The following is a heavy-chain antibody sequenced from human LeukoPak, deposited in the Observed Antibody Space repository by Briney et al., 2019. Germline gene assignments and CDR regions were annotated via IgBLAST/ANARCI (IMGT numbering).Heavy chain of an antibody. Sequence: SETLSLTCAVSGYSISSGYYWGWIRQPPGRGLEWIGSIYHSGSTYYNPSLKSRVTISVDTSKNQFSLKLSSVTAADTAVYYCARLKFGYFDYWGQGTLVTVSS. D-gene: IGHD3-10*01. CDR2: IYHSGST. CDR3: ARLKFGYFDY. V-gene: IGHV4-38-2*01. J-gene: IGHJ4*02. CDR1: GYSISSGYY.